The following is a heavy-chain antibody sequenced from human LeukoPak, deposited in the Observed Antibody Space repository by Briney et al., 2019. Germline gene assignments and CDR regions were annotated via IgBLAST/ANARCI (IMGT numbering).Heavy chain of an antibody. V-gene: IGHV3-30*03. CDR3: ASGYSSGWQFDY. Sequence: PGRSLRLSCAASGFTFSSYGIHWVRQAPGKGLEWVAVISYDGSNKYYADSVKGRFTISRDNSKNTLYLQMNSLRAEDTAVYYCASGYSSGWQFDYWGQGTLVTVSS. D-gene: IGHD6-19*01. J-gene: IGHJ4*02. CDR1: GFTFSSYG. CDR2: ISYDGSNK.